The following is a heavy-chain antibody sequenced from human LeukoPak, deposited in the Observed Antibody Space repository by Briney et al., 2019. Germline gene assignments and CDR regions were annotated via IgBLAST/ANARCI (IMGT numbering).Heavy chain of an antibody. V-gene: IGHV1-2*02. CDR2: INPNSGVT. CDR1: GYTFTGYY. J-gene: IGHJ4*02. Sequence: GASVKVSCKASGYTFTGYYMQWVRQAPGQGLEWMGWINPNSGVTNYAQKFQGRVTMTRDTSISTAYMELSRLRSDDTAVYYCARDQGSGWLLISGLFDYWGQGTLVTVSS. CDR3: ARDQGSGWLLISGLFDY. D-gene: IGHD3-22*01.